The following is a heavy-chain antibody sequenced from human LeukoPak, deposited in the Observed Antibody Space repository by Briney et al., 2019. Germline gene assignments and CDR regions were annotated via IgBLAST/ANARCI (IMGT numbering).Heavy chain of an antibody. Sequence: SETLSLTCTVSGGSISSYYWSWIRQPAGKGLEWIGRIYTSGSTNYNPSLKSRVTMSVDTSKNQFSLKLSSVTAADTAVYYCASSGYYLAHFDYWGQGTLVTVSS. CDR3: ASSGYYLAHFDY. CDR2: IYTSGST. CDR1: GGSISSYY. D-gene: IGHD3-22*01. J-gene: IGHJ4*02. V-gene: IGHV4-4*07.